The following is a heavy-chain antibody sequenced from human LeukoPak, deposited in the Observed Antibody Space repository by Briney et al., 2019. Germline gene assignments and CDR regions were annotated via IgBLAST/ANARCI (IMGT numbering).Heavy chain of an antibody. Sequence: ASVKVSCKASGYTFTSYGISWVRQVPGQGLEWMGWISAYNGNTNYAQKLQGRVTMTTDTSTSTAYMELRSLRSDDTAVYYCAREGHTSSRGWFVPWGQGTLVTVSS. J-gene: IGHJ5*02. CDR2: ISAYNGNT. D-gene: IGHD6-19*01. CDR1: GYTFTSYG. CDR3: AREGHTSSRGWFVP. V-gene: IGHV1-18*01.